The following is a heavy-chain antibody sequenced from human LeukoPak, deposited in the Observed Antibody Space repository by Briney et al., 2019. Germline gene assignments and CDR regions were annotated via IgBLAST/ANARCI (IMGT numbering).Heavy chain of an antibody. V-gene: IGHV3-48*01. CDR1: GFTFSSYA. CDR3: ARRAGAYSHPYDY. J-gene: IGHJ4*02. CDR2: ISHTGSAI. D-gene: IGHD4/OR15-4a*01. Sequence: GGSLRLSCAASGFTFSSYAMNWVRQAPGKGLEGVSYISHTGSAISYADSVKGRLTFSRDNSKNTLYLQMNSLRAQDTAVYYCARRAGAYSHPYDYWGQGTLVTVSS.